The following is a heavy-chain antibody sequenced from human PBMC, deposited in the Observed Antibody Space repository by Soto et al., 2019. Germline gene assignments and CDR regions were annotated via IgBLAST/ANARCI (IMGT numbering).Heavy chain of an antibody. CDR2: ISAYNGNT. J-gene: IGHJ3*02. CDR1: GYTFTSYG. V-gene: IGHV1-18*01. D-gene: IGHD3-3*01. CDR3: ARDGRYDFWSGYYGAPDAFDI. Sequence: GASVKVSCKASGYTFTSYGISWLRQSPGQGLEWMGWISAYNGNTNYAQKLQGRVTMTTDTSTSTAYMELRSLRSDDTAVYYCARDGRYDFWSGYYGAPDAFDIWGQGTMVTVSS.